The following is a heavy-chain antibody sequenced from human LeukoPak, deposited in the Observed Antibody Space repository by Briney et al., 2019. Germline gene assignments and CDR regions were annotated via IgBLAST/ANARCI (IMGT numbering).Heavy chain of an antibody. CDR3: ARDKGRAAAGSWFDP. V-gene: IGHV4-59*01. Sequence: PSETLSLTCTVSGGSISSYYWSWIRQPPGKALEWIGYIYYSGSTNYNPSLKSRVTISVDTSKNQFSLKLSSVTAADTAVYYCARDKGRAAAGSWFDPWGQGTLVTVSS. D-gene: IGHD6-13*01. J-gene: IGHJ5*02. CDR2: IYYSGST. CDR1: GGSISSYY.